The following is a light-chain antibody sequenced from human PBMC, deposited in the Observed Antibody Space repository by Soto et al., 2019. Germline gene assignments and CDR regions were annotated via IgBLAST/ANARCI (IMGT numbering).Light chain of an antibody. CDR2: GAS. V-gene: IGKV3-20*01. CDR3: QQYGNSPWT. CDR1: QSVSSSY. Sequence: EIVLTQSPGTLSLSPGERATLSCRASQSVSSSYLAWYHQKPGQAPRLLIYGASSRATGIPDRFSGSGSGTEFTRTISRLETEDVAVDYCQQYGNSPWTIGQVTKVEIK. J-gene: IGKJ1*01.